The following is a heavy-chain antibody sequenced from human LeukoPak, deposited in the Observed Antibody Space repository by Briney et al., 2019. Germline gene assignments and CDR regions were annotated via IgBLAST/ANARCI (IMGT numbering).Heavy chain of an antibody. Sequence: PGGSLRLSCAASGFTFSSYAMSWVRQAPGKGLEWVSAISGSGGSTYYADSVKGRFTISRDNSKNTLYLQINSLRAEDTAVYYCAKVRSSSWGYMDVWGKGTTVTVSS. CDR3: AKVRSSSWGYMDV. V-gene: IGHV3-23*01. CDR1: GFTFSSYA. CDR2: ISGSGGST. D-gene: IGHD6-13*01. J-gene: IGHJ6*03.